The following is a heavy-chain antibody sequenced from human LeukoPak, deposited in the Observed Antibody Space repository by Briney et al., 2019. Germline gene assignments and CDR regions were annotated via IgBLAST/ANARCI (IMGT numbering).Heavy chain of an antibody. D-gene: IGHD1-26*01. CDR1: GFTFSSYA. CDR2: ISGSGGST. CDR3: AKASGSYWRSALGY. J-gene: IGHJ4*02. Sequence: GGSLRLSCAASGFTFSSYAMSWVRQAPGKGLEWVSAISGSGGSTYYADSVKGRFTISRDNSKNTLYLQMNSLRAEDTAVYYCAKASGSYWRSALGYWGQGTLVTVSS. V-gene: IGHV3-23*01.